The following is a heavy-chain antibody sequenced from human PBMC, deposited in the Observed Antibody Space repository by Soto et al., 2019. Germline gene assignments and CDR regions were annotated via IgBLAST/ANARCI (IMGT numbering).Heavy chain of an antibody. CDR2: ISCTSSTI. Sequence: GGSLRLSCAASGFTFTTYSMNWVRQAPGKGLEWVSYISCTSSTIYYADSVRGRFTISRDNAKNSLFLQMNSLRDEDTAVYYCARDNGLAGSFDPWGQGTLVTVSS. D-gene: IGHD2-21*01. V-gene: IGHV3-48*02. CDR3: ARDNGLAGSFDP. CDR1: GFTFTTYS. J-gene: IGHJ5*02.